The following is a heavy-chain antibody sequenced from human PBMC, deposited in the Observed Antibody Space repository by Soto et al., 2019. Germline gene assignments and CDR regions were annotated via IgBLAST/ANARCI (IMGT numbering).Heavy chain of an antibody. CDR2: ISGSDAGT. Sequence: EVQLLESGGGLVQPGGSLRLSCKASGFTFSTHAMSWLRQSPGNGLEWVSAISGSDAGTFDADSVTRRFTICSENATISVYQHKTRLRIEETAIYNWTEDPCTSNSCYFDFWGQRSLVSVS. V-gene: IGHV3-23*01. D-gene: IGHD2-2*01. J-gene: IGHJ4*02. CDR3: TEDPCTSNSCYFDF. CDR1: GFTFSTHA.